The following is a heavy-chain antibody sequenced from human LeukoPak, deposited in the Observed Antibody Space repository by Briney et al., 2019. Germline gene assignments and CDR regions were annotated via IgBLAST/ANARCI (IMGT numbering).Heavy chain of an antibody. D-gene: IGHD6-13*01. CDR1: GGSFSGYY. CDR2: INHSGST. Sequence: SETLSLTCAVYGGSFSGYYWSWIRQPPGKGLEWIGEINHSGSTNYNPSLKSRVTISVDTSKNQFSLKLSSVTAADTAVYHCARGRTYSSSWSYYYYYYMDVWGKGTTVTVSS. J-gene: IGHJ6*03. CDR3: ARGRTYSSSWSYYYYYYMDV. V-gene: IGHV4-34*01.